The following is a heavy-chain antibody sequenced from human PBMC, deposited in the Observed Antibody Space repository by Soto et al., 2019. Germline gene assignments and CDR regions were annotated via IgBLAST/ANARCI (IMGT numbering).Heavy chain of an antibody. J-gene: IGHJ6*03. Sequence: ASVKVSCKASGYTFTGYYMHWVRQAPGQGLEWMGWINPNSGGTNYAQKFQGWVTMTRDTSISTAYMELSRLRSDDTAVYYCARTSITHYYMDVWGKGTTVTVSS. CDR3: ARTSITHYYMDV. V-gene: IGHV1-2*04. CDR1: GYTFTGYY. CDR2: INPNSGGT. D-gene: IGHD3-10*01.